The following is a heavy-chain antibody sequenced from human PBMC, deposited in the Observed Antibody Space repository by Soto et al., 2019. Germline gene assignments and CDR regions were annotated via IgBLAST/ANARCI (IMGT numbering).Heavy chain of an antibody. CDR1: GFTFSSYG. CDR2: IWSAGSNK. CDR3: ARGTAFGGVIAY. V-gene: IGHV3-33*01. Sequence: QVQLVESGGGVVQPGRSLRLSCAASGFTFSSYGMHWVRQAQGKGLAWVAVIWSAGSNKYYADYVKGRFTISRDNSKNTLYLQMNSLRAEDTAVYYCARGTAFGGVIAYWGQGTLVTVSS. J-gene: IGHJ4*02. D-gene: IGHD3-16*02.